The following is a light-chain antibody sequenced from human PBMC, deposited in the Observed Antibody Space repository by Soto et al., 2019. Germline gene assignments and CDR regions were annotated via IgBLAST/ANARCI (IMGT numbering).Light chain of an antibody. V-gene: IGKV1-5*01. CDR1: QTISTW. Sequence: DIQMTQSPSTLSGSVGDRVTITCRASQTISTWMAWYQQKPGKAPKLLIYDASSLESGVPQRFSGSGSGTEFTLTISSLQTDDFSTYYCQQYHSYWTFGQGTK. CDR3: QQYHSYWT. CDR2: DAS. J-gene: IGKJ1*01.